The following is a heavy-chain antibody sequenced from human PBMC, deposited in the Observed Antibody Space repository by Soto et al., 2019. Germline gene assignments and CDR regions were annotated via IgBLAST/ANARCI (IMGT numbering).Heavy chain of an antibody. J-gene: IGHJ6*02. CDR2: INPSGGST. V-gene: IGHV1-46*03. Sequence: ASVKVSCKASGYTFTSYYMHWVRQAPGQGLEWMGIINPSGGSTSYAQKFQGRVTMTRDTSTSTVYMELSSLRSEDTAVYYCARARAKGKLLCCRRDDTPYGMDVWGQGTTVTVSS. D-gene: IGHD3-10*01. CDR1: GYTFTSYY. CDR3: ARARAKGKLLCCRRDDTPYGMDV.